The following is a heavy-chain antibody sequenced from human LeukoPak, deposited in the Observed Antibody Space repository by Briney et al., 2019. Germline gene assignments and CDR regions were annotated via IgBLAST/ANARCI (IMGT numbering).Heavy chain of an antibody. D-gene: IGHD2-2*01. V-gene: IGHV7-4-1*02. Sequence: ASVKVSCKASGYAFTSYTMHWVRQAPGQRLEWMGWINTNTGNPTYAQGFTGRFVFSLDTSVSTAYLQISSLKAEDTAVYYCAREVRAFDYWGQGTLVTLSS. CDR3: AREVRAFDY. J-gene: IGHJ4*02. CDR2: INTNTGNP. CDR1: GYAFTSYT.